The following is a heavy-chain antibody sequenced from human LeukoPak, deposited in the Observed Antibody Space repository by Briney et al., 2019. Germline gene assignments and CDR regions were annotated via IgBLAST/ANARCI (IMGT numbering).Heavy chain of an antibody. V-gene: IGHV1-46*01. J-gene: IGHJ6*02. Sequence: ASVKVSCKASGYTFTSYYMHWVRQAPGQGLEWMGIINPSGGSTSYAQKFQGRVTMTRDTSTSTVYMELSSLRSEDTAVYYCARESSHRWLPFVRRKSYYYGMDVWGQGTTVTVSS. D-gene: IGHD5-12*01. CDR3: ARESSHRWLPFVRRKSYYYGMDV. CDR1: GYTFTSYY. CDR2: INPSGGST.